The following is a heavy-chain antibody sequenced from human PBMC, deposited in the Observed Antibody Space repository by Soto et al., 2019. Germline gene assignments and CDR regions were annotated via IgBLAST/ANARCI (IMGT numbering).Heavy chain of an antibody. CDR2: ISYDGSNK. CDR3: AKANFTWQDLYYYYGMDV. V-gene: IGHV3-30*18. J-gene: IGHJ6*02. Sequence: PGGSLRLSCAASGFTFSSYGMHWVRQAPGKGLEWVAVISYDGSNKYYADSVKGRFTISRDNSKNTLYLQMNSLRAEDTAVYYCAKANFTWQDLYYYYGMDVWGQGTTVTVSS. D-gene: IGHD2-15*01. CDR1: GFTFSSYG.